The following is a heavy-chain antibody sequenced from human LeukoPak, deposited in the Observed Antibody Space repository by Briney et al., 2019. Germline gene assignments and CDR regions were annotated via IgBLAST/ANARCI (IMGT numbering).Heavy chain of an antibody. V-gene: IGHV1-46*01. CDR1: GGTFSSYA. CDR2: INPSGGST. J-gene: IGHJ4*02. D-gene: IGHD1-26*01. Sequence: ASVKVSCKASGGTFSSYAISWVRQAPGQGLEWRGIINPSGGSTSYAQKFQGRVTMTRDMSTSTVYMELSSLRSEDTAVYYRARDPVLGGRGLDYFDYWGQGTLVTVSS. CDR3: ARDPVLGGRGLDYFDY.